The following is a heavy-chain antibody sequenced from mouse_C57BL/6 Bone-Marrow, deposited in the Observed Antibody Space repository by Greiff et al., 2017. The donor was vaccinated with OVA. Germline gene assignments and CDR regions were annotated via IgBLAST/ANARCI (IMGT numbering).Heavy chain of an antibody. J-gene: IGHJ1*03. CDR2: INPGSGST. V-gene: IGHV1-55*01. CDR3: ARSSCGSSYWYFDV. CDR1: GYTFTSYW. Sequence: QVQLQQPGAELVKPGASVKLSCKASGYTFTSYWITWVRQRPGQGLEWIGNINPGSGSTNYNEKFKSKATLTVDTSTSTAYVQLSILTSEDSAVYYCARSSCGSSYWYFDVWGTGTTVTVSS. D-gene: IGHD1-1*01.